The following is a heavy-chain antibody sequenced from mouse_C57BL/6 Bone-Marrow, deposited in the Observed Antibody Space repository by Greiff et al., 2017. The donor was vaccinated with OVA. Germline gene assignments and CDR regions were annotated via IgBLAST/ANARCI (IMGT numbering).Heavy chain of an antibody. Sequence: EVQLVESGGDLVKPGGSLKLSCAASGFTFSSYGMSWVRQTPDKRLEWVATISSGGSYTYYPDSVKGRFTISRDNAKNTLYLQMSRLKSEDAARDVCARRRGSPWFAYWGQGTLVTVSA. CDR1: GFTFSSYG. CDR3: ARRRGSPWFAY. J-gene: IGHJ3*01. D-gene: IGHD3-1*01. CDR2: ISSGGSYT. V-gene: IGHV5-6*01.